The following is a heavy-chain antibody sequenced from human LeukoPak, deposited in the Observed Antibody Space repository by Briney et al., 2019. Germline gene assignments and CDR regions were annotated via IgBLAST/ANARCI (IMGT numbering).Heavy chain of an antibody. J-gene: IGHJ6*02. Sequence: GGSLRLSCAASGFTFSSYGMHWVRQAPGKGLEWVAVIWYDGSNKYYADSVKGRFTISRDNSKNTLYLQMNSLRAEDTAVYYCARSRQVRNYYYGMDVWGQGTTVTVSS. CDR3: ARSRQVRNYYYGMDV. CDR2: IWYDGSNK. CDR1: GFTFSSYG. D-gene: IGHD6-19*01. V-gene: IGHV3-33*01.